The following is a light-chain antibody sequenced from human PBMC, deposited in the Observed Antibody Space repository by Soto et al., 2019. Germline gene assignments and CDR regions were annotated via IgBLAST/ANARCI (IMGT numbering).Light chain of an antibody. CDR1: QSVRSPY. J-gene: IGKJ2*01. CDR3: QQSDSSPYT. V-gene: IGKV3-20*01. CDR2: GTS. Sequence: DIVLTQSPGTLSLSPGERATLSCRASQSVRSPYFAWYQQKPGQAPRLLIYGTSSRASGIPDRFSGSGSGTEFTFPISGLEPEDFAVYYCQQSDSSPYTFGQGTKLEIK.